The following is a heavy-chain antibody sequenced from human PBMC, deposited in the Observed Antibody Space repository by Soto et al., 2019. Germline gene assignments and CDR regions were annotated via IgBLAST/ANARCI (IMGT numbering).Heavy chain of an antibody. D-gene: IGHD3-10*01. Sequence: EVQLVESGGGLVKPGGSLTLSCVASGFTFTYAWMNWVRQAPGTGLEWVGRIKSKTAGGTTDYTAPVKGRFTISRDDSKNTLFLQMNSLKAENTAVYYCATDGGAWGQGTLVTVSS. V-gene: IGHV3-15*07. CDR2: IKSKTAGGTT. CDR3: ATDGGA. CDR1: GFTFTYAW. J-gene: IGHJ5*02.